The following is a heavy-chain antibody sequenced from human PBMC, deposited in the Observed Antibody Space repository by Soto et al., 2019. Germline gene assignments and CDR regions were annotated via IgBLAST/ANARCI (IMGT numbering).Heavy chain of an antibody. CDR2: IYYSGST. V-gene: IGHV4-59*08. CDR1: GVSISSYY. Sequence: PSETLSLTCTVSGVSISSYYWSWIRQPPGKGLEWIGYIYYSGSTNYNPSLKSRVTISADTSKNQFSLKLSSVTAADTTVYYCARHPSNFWFDPQGQHTLVTVSS. CDR3: ARHPSNFWFDP. J-gene: IGHJ5*02. D-gene: IGHD4-4*01.